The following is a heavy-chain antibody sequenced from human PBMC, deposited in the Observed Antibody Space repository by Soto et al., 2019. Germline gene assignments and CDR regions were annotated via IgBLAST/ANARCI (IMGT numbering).Heavy chain of an antibody. V-gene: IGHV3-30*18. D-gene: IGHD3-10*01. CDR2: ISYDGSNK. CDR1: GFTFSSYG. CDR3: AKLILPDAFDI. Sequence: QVQLVEFGGGVVQPGRSLRLSCAASGFTFSSYGMHWVRQAPGKGLEWVAVISYDGSNKYYADSVKGRFTISRDNSKNTLYLQMNSLRAEDTAVYYCAKLILPDAFDIWGQGTMVTVSS. J-gene: IGHJ3*02.